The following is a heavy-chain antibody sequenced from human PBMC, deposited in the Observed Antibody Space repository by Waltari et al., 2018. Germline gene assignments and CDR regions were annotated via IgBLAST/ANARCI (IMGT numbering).Heavy chain of an antibody. Sequence: EVQLVESGGGLVKPGGSLRLSCAASGFTFSSYSMNWVRQAPGKGLEWVSSISSSSSTIYYADSVKGRFTISRDNAKNSLYLQMNSLRAEDTAVYYCASETQYHDSSGYSAHDYWGQGTLVTVSS. CDR1: GFTFSSYS. CDR3: ASETQYHDSSGYSAHDY. CDR2: ISSSSSTI. D-gene: IGHD3-22*01. J-gene: IGHJ4*02. V-gene: IGHV3-21*01.